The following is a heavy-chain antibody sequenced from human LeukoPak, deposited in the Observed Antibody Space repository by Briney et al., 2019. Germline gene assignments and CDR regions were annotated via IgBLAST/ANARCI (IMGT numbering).Heavy chain of an antibody. CDR1: GYTFTGYY. CDR2: INPNSGGT. D-gene: IGHD3-22*01. Sequence: ASVKVSCKASGYTFTGYYMHWVRQAPGQGLEWMGRINPNSGGTNYAQKFQGRVTMTKDTSISTGYMELSRLRSDDTAVYYCAGGEYDSSGYYTLLDYWGQGTLVTVSS. CDR3: AGGEYDSSGYYTLLDY. V-gene: IGHV1-2*06. J-gene: IGHJ4*02.